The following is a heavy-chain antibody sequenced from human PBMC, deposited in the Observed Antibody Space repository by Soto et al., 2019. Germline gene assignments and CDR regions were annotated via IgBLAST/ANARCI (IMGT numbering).Heavy chain of an antibody. CDR3: ARPRTPHSTNYYFDY. D-gene: IGHD6-13*01. CDR1: GGTFSSYA. V-gene: IGHV1-69*01. J-gene: IGHJ4*02. CDR2: IIPIFGTA. Sequence: QVQLVQSGAEVKKPGSSVKVSCKASGGTFSSYAISWVRQAPGQGLEWMGGIIPIFGTANYAQKFQGRVTITADESTSTAYMGLSSLRSEDTAVYYCARPRTPHSTNYYFDYWGQGTLVTVSS.